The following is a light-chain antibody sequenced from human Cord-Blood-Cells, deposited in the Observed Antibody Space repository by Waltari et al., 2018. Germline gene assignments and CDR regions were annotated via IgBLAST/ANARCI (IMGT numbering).Light chain of an antibody. V-gene: IGKV3-20*01. J-gene: IGKJ5*01. CDR2: GAS. CDR3: QQYGSSPPIT. CDR1: QSVSSSY. Sequence: EIVLTQSPGTLSLSPGERATLSCRASQSVSSSYLAWYQQKPGQAPRLLIDGASSRATGSPDRFSGSGSGTDFTLNISRLEPEDFAVYYCQQYGSSPPITFGQGTRLEIK.